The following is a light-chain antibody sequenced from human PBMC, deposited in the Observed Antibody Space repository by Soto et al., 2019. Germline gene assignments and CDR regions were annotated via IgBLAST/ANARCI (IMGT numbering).Light chain of an antibody. V-gene: IGLV1-40*01. Sequence: QSALTQPPSVSGAPGQRVTISCTGSSSNIGAGYDEHWYQQLPGTAPKLLIYGNSNRPSGVPDRFSGSKSGTSASLAITGLQAEDEADYYCQSYDSSLSGSGVFGTGTKVTVL. CDR2: GNS. CDR3: QSYDSSLSGSGV. J-gene: IGLJ1*01. CDR1: SSNIGAGYD.